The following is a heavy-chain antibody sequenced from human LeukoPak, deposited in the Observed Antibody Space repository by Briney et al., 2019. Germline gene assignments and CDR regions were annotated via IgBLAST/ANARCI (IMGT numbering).Heavy chain of an antibody. CDR1: GDSISSYY. V-gene: IGHV4-4*09. Sequence: TSETLSLTCTVSGDSISSYYWSWIRQPPGKGLEWIGYIYTSGSTNYNPSLKSRVTISVDTSKNQFSLKLSSVTAADTAVYYCARHFPYCSGGSCPNWFDPWGQGTLVTVSS. J-gene: IGHJ5*02. CDR2: IYTSGST. D-gene: IGHD2-15*01. CDR3: ARHFPYCSGGSCPNWFDP.